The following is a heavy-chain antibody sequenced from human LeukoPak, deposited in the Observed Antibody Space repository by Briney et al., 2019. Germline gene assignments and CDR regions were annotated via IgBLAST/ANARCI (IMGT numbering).Heavy chain of an antibody. J-gene: IGHJ4*02. CDR1: GFTFSTYS. CDR2: ISSSSSYI. D-gene: IGHD5-24*01. Sequence: GGSLRLSCAASGFTFSTYSMNWVRQAPGKGLEWVSSISSSSSYIYYADSLKGRFTISRDNAKNSLYLQVNSLRAADTAIYYCAKVQEMDTILPPFHYWGQGTLVTVSS. V-gene: IGHV3-21*04. CDR3: AKVQEMDTILPPFHY.